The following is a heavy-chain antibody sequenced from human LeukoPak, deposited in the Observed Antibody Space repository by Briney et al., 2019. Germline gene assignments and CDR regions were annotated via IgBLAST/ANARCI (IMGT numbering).Heavy chain of an antibody. V-gene: IGHV1-69*13. J-gene: IGHJ3*02. CDR3: ARDLGSSSSIKSAFDI. CDR1: GGTFSSYA. D-gene: IGHD6-6*01. Sequence: ASVKVSCKASGGTFSSYAISWVRQAPGQGLEWMGGIIPIFGTANYAQKFQGRVTITADESTSTAYMELSSLRSEDTAVYYCARDLGSSSSIKSAFDIWGQGTMVTVSS. CDR2: IIPIFGTA.